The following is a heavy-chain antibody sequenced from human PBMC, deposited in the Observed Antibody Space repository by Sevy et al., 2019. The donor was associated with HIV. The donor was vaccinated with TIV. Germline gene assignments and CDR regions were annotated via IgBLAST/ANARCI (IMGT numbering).Heavy chain of an antibody. D-gene: IGHD3-3*01. CDR3: ARVGDFWTHSLYYYGMDV. CDR2: ISSSSSYI. J-gene: IGHJ6*02. Sequence: GGSLRLSCAASGFTFSSYSMNWVRQAPGKGLEWVSSISSSSSYIYYADSVKGRFTISRDNAKNSLYLQMNSLRAEATAVYYCARVGDFWTHSLYYYGMDVWGQGTTVTVSS. V-gene: IGHV3-21*01. CDR1: GFTFSSYS.